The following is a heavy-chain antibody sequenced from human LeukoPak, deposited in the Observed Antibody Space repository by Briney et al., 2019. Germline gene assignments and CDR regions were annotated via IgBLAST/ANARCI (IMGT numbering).Heavy chain of an antibody. D-gene: IGHD5-12*01. V-gene: IGHV1-2*02. CDR3: ARVARVWQLPNIVATIRFDYFDY. CDR1: GYTFTGYY. Sequence: ASVKVSCKASGYTFTGYYMHWVRQAPGQGLEWMGWINPNSGGTNYAQKFQGRVTMTRDTSISTAYMELSRLRSDDTAVYYCARVARVWQLPNIVATIRFDYFDYWGQGTLVTVSS. J-gene: IGHJ4*02. CDR2: INPNSGGT.